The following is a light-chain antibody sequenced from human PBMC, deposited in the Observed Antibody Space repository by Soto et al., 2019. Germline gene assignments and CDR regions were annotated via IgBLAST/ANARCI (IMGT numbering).Light chain of an antibody. Sequence: EIMITQSPPPPSVSPREKNTPPSRASQSVSSNLAWYQQKPGQAPRLLIYGASTRATGIPARFSGSGSGTEFTLTISSLQSEDFAVYYCQQYNNWPRTFGQGPKVDIK. V-gene: IGKV3-15*01. CDR3: QQYNNWPRT. CDR2: GAS. CDR1: QSVSSN. J-gene: IGKJ1*01.